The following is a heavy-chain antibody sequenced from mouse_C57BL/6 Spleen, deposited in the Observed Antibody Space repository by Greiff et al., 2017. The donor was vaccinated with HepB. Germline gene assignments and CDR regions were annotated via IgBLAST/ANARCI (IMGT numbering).Heavy chain of an antibody. CDR1: GYTFTDYE. V-gene: IGHV1-15*01. D-gene: IGHD4-1*01. J-gene: IGHJ2*01. CDR3: TRSHWDY. Sequence: VQLQQSGAELVRPGASVTLSCKASGYTFTDYEMHWGKQTPVHGLEWIGAIDPETGGTAYNQKFKGKAILTADKSSSTAYMELRSLTSEDSAVYYCTRSHWDYWGQGTTLTVSS. CDR2: IDPETGGT.